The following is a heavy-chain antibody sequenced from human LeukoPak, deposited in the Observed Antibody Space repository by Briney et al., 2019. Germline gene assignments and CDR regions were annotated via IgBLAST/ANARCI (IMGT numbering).Heavy chain of an antibody. J-gene: IGHJ3*02. Sequence: GESLKISCKGSGYSFTSYWIGRVRQMSGKGLEWMVIIYPGDSDTRYSPSFEGQVTISADKSISTAYLQWSSLKASDTAMYYCARIKDIVVVPAAGGDAFDIWGQGTMVTVSS. V-gene: IGHV5-51*01. CDR3: ARIKDIVVVPAAGGDAFDI. CDR1: GYSFTSYW. CDR2: IYPGDSDT. D-gene: IGHD2-2*01.